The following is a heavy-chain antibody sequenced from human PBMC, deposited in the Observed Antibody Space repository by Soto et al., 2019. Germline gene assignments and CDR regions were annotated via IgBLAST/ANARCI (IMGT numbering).Heavy chain of an antibody. CDR1: GFTFSSYA. Sequence: PGGSLRLSCAASGFTFSSYAMSWVRQAPGKGLEWVSAISGSGGSTYYADSVKGRFTISRDNSKNTLYLQMNSLRAEDTAVYYCARDPRSYYGSASYSPDCYFDYWGQGTLVTVSS. J-gene: IGHJ4*02. CDR3: ARDPRSYYGSASYSPDCYFDY. V-gene: IGHV3-23*01. CDR2: ISGSGGST. D-gene: IGHD3-10*01.